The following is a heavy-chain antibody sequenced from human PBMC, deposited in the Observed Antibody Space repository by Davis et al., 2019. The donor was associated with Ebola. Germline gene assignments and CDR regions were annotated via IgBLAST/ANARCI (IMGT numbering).Heavy chain of an antibody. D-gene: IGHD2-21*01. Sequence: MPPVPLSLTSTLPRSTASSGSDLWSWILQPPGRWLECSRYIYYSRRPNFDPSLKGRVNISVDTSKNQFSLKLSSVTAADTAVYYCARGRILWWPRYAFDIWGQGTMVTVSS. CDR1: RSTASSGSDL. V-gene: IGHV4-61*01. J-gene: IGHJ3*02. CDR3: ARGRILWWPRYAFDI. CDR2: IYYSRRP.